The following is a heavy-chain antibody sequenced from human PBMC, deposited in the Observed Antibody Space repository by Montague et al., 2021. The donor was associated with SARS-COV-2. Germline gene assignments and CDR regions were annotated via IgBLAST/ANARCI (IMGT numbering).Heavy chain of an antibody. CDR3: AREKHVHYDFWSGYRGGYFDY. CDR2: ICSGGIST. CDR1: GFTFSSYA. Sequence: SLRLSFAASGFTFSSYAMCWVRQAPGTGLEWVSAICSGGISTYYADSVKGRFTISRDNSKNTLYLQMNSLRAEDTAVYYCAREKHVHYDFWSGYRGGYFDYGGQGTLVTVSS. J-gene: IGHJ4*02. D-gene: IGHD3-3*01. V-gene: IGHV3-23*01.